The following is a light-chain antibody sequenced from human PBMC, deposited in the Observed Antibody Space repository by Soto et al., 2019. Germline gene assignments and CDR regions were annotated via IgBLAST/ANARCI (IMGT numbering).Light chain of an antibody. V-gene: IGKV1-39*01. Sequence: DMEMTQSPSSLSASVGDRVTITCRARQSISNYLNWYQHKPGKVPKLLIYAASSLQSGVPTRFSGSGSGTDFTLTINSLQPEDFATYYCQQSYGTPLTFGGVTKIEIK. CDR2: AAS. CDR1: QSISNY. CDR3: QQSYGTPLT. J-gene: IGKJ4*01.